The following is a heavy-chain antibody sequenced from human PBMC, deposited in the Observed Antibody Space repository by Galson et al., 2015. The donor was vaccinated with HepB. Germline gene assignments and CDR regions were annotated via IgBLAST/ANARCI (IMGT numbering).Heavy chain of an antibody. CDR2: LWYDGSNK. CDR1: GFSFSSYG. Sequence: SLRLSCAASGFSFSSYGMHWVRQAPGKGLEWVAALWYDGSNKKYADSVKGRFTISRDNSKNTLYLQMNSLRAEDTAVYFCARDLSAVAAEYWGLGTLVTVSS. J-gene: IGHJ4*02. CDR3: ARDLSAVAAEY. V-gene: IGHV3-33*01. D-gene: IGHD6-19*01.